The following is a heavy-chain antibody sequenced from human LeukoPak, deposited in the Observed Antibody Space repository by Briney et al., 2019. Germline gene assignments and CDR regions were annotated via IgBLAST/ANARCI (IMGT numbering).Heavy chain of an antibody. CDR3: TRGRDPTVFFFY. J-gene: IGHJ4*02. CDR1: GYTFTNYT. V-gene: IGHV7-4-1*02. CDR2: IDTNTGNP. D-gene: IGHD3-10*01. Sequence: ASVKVSCKASGYTFTNYTINWVRLAPGQGLEWMGWIDTNTGNPTYAQGFTGRFVFSLDTSVSTTYLQISSLKAEDTAVYYCTRGRDPTVFFFYGGREPLVTVS.